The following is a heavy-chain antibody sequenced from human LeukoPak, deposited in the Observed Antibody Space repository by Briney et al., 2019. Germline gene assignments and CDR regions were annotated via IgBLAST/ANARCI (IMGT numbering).Heavy chain of an antibody. V-gene: IGHV1-18*01. Sequence: ASVKVSCKASGYSFTSYGFNWVRQAPGQGLEWMGWMSAYNGKTNYAHSLQGRVTVTADTSTSTAYMELRSLRSEDTAVYYCARGMGYSYGHPRGAFDIWGQGTMVTVSS. CDR3: ARGMGYSYGHPRGAFDI. CDR1: GYSFTSYG. CDR2: MSAYNGKT. J-gene: IGHJ3*02. D-gene: IGHD5-18*01.